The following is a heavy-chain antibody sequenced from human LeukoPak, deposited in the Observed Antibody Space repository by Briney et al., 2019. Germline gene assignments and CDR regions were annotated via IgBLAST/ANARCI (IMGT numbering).Heavy chain of an antibody. Sequence: SETLSLTCTVSGGSISSSSYYWGWIRQPPGKGLEWIGSIYYSGSTYYNPSLKGRATISVDTSKNHFSLNPSSVTAADTAVYYCARSLGATTFPYFDYCGQGTLVTVSS. CDR2: IYYSGST. D-gene: IGHD1-26*01. CDR1: GGSISSSSYY. CDR3: ARSLGATTFPYFDY. V-gene: IGHV4-39*02. J-gene: IGHJ4*02.